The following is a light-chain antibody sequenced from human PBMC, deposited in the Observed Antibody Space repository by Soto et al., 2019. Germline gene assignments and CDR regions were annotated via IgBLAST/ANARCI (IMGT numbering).Light chain of an antibody. CDR2: DAY. CDR1: QSFRGL. Sequence: EVVLTQSPVTLSLSPGERATLSCRASQSFRGLLAWYQQKPGQAPRLLIYDAYNRATGIPPRFSGSGSGTDFTLTISSLEPEDFAVYYCQQYSSSRTFGQGTKVDIK. V-gene: IGKV3-11*01. J-gene: IGKJ1*01. CDR3: QQYSSSRT.